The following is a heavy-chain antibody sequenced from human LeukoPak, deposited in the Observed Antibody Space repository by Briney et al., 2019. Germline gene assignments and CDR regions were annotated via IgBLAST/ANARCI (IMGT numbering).Heavy chain of an antibody. CDR2: MSYSGST. J-gene: IGHJ3*02. Sequence: SETLSLTCTVSGGSVSSYYWNWVRQPPGKGLEWIAYMSYSGSTKYNPSLKSRVTISLDTSKNQFSLKLSSVTAADTAIYYCARDRGSYLPGGAFDIWGQGTKVTVSS. V-gene: IGHV4-59*02. D-gene: IGHD1-26*01. CDR3: ARDRGSYLPGGAFDI. CDR1: GGSVSSYY.